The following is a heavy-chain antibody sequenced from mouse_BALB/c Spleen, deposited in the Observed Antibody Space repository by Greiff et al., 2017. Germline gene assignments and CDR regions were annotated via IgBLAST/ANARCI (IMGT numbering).Heavy chain of an antibody. V-gene: IGHV1S81*02. CDR1: GYTFTSYY. CDR3: TRFNYGAMDY. D-gene: IGHD2-4*01. CDR2: INPSNGGT. Sequence: QVQLQQPGAELVKPGASVKLSCKASGYTFTSYYMYWVKQRPGQGLEWIGGINPSNGGTNFNEKFKSKATLTVDKSSSTAYMQLSSLTSEDSAVYYCTRFNYGAMDYWGQGTSVTVSS. J-gene: IGHJ4*01.